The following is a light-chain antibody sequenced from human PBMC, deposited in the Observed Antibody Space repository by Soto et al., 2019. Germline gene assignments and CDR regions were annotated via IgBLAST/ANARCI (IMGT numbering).Light chain of an antibody. Sequence: QSVLTQPPSVSGAPGQRVTISCTGSSSNIGAGFDVHWYQQLPGTPPKLLIYGVNKRPSGVPDRFSGSRSGTSVSLAITGLQAEDEADYYCQSYDRSLSGVFGGGTKVTVL. J-gene: IGLJ3*02. CDR2: GVN. V-gene: IGLV1-40*01. CDR3: QSYDRSLSGV. CDR1: SSNIGAGFD.